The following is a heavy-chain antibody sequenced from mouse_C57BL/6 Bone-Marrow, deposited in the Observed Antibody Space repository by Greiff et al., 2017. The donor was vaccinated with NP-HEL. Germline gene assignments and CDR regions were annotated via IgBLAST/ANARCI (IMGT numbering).Heavy chain of an antibody. CDR1: GYTFTDYN. CDR3: ARSEYKGYYAMDY. J-gene: IGHJ4*01. Sequence: EVQLQQSGPELVKPGASVKMSCKASGYTFTDYNMHWVKQSHGKSLEWIGYINPNNGGTSYNQKFKGKATLTVNKSSSTAYMELRSLTSEDSAVYYCARSEYKGYYAMDYWGQGTSVTVSS. V-gene: IGHV1-22*01. CDR2: INPNNGGT. D-gene: IGHD1-3*01.